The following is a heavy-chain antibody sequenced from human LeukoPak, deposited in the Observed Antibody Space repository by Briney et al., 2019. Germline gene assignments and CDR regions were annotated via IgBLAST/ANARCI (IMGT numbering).Heavy chain of an antibody. D-gene: IGHD2-2*01. J-gene: IGHJ3*02. Sequence: SVKVSCKASGGTFSSYAISWVRQAPGQGLEWMGRIIPILGIANYAQKFQGRVTITADKSTSTAYMELSSLRSEDTAVYYCARARVVPAAMRLSTAFDIWIQGTMVTVYS. V-gene: IGHV1-69*04. CDR1: GGTFSSYA. CDR3: ARARVVPAAMRLSTAFDI. CDR2: IIPILGIA.